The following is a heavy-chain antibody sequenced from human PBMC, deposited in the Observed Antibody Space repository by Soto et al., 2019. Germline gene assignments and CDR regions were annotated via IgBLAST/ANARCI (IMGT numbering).Heavy chain of an antibody. V-gene: IGHV1-18*01. J-gene: IGHJ6*02. CDR2: IRAYNGNT. CDR1: GYTFTSYG. Sequence: QVQLVQSGAEVKKPGASVKVSCKASGYTFTSYGISWVRQAPGHGLEWMGWIRAYNGNTNYAQKLQGRISMTTDTSRSTSYMEMRSLRSDVTALYYCARDLPTMDVWGQGTTVNVSS. CDR3: ARDLPTMDV.